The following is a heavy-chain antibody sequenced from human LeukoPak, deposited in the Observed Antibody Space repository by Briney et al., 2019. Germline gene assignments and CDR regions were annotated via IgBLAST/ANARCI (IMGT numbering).Heavy chain of an antibody. D-gene: IGHD1-26*01. CDR2: ITSDGGNT. CDR3: ARGRGGSYDY. V-gene: IGHV3-64*02. CDR1: GFXFSNYA. J-gene: IGHJ4*02. Sequence: PGGSLRLSCAASGFXFSNYAIHWVRQAPGKGLEYVSAITSDGGNTFYADSEKDRFTISRDNSKNTLYLQLGSLEAEDMAVYYCARGRGGSYDYWGQGTLVTVSS.